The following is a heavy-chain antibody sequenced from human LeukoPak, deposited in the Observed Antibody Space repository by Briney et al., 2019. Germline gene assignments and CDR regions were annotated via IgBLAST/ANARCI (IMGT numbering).Heavy chain of an antibody. CDR3: AKPCTDCSSTSWYKY. Sequence: GGSLRLSCAASGFTFSIYNMNWVRQAPGKGLKWVSSISSSSNIYYADSVKGRFTISRDNAKNSLYLRINSLRAEDTAVYYCAKPCTDCSSTSWYKYWGQGTLVTVSS. D-gene: IGHD2-2*02. CDR2: ISSSSNI. J-gene: IGHJ4*02. CDR1: GFTFSIYN. V-gene: IGHV3-69-1*01.